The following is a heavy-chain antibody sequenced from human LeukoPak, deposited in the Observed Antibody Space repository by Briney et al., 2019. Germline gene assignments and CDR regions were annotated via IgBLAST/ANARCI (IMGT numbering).Heavy chain of an antibody. D-gene: IGHD6-13*01. Sequence: SGPTLVKPTQTLTLTCTFSGFSLSTSGVGVGWIRQPPGKALEWLALIYWNDDKRYSPSLKSRLTITKDTSKNQVVLTMTNMDPVDTATYYCAHRRGPYSSSWYYFDYWGQGTLVTVSS. J-gene: IGHJ4*02. V-gene: IGHV2-5*01. CDR1: GFSLSTSGVG. CDR2: IYWNDDK. CDR3: AHRRGPYSSSWYYFDY.